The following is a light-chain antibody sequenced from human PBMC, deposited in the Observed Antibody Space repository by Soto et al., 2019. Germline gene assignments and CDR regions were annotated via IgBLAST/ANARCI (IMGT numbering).Light chain of an antibody. CDR3: QHRSNWPRT. CDR1: QSVSSS. J-gene: IGKJ2*01. Sequence: EIVLTQSPATLSLSPGEGATLSCRASQSVSSSLAWYQQKPGQAPRLLMYDASNGATGVPARFSGSGSGTDFTLTISSLEPEDFTVYYCQHRSNWPRTFGQRTKLEIK. V-gene: IGKV3-11*01. CDR2: DAS.